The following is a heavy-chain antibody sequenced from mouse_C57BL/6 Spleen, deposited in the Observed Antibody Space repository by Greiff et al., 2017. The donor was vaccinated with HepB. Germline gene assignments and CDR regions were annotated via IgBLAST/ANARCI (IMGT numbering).Heavy chain of an antibody. D-gene: IGHD1-1*01. J-gene: IGHJ4*01. CDR1: GFTFSSYA. V-gene: IGHV5-4*01. CDR3: AREITTVVADYYAMDY. Sequence: DVKLVESGGGLVKPGGSLKLSCAASGFTFSSYAMSWVRQTPEKRLEWVATISDGGSYTYYPDNVKGRFTISRDNAKNNLYLQMSHLKSEDTAMYYCAREITTVVADYYAMDYWGQGTSVTVSS. CDR2: ISDGGSYT.